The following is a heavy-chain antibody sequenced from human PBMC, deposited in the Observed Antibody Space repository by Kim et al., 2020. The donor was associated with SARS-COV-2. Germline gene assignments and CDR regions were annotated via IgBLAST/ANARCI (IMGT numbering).Heavy chain of an antibody. D-gene: IGHD2-2*02. CDR1: GFTFSSYS. CDR3: AREGVVVVPAAIYWYFDL. CDR2: ISSSSTI. V-gene: IGHV3-48*02. J-gene: IGHJ2*01. Sequence: GGSLRLSCAASGFTFSSYSMNWVRQAPGKGLEWVSYISSSSTIYYADSVKGRFTISRDNAKNSLYLQMNSLRDEDTAVYYCAREGVVVVPAAIYWYFDLWGRGTLVTVSS.